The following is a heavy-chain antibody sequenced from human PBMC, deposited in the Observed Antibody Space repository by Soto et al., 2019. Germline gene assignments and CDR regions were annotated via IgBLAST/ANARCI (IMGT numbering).Heavy chain of an antibody. V-gene: IGHV4-61*05. CDR3: ARLGGYYQALDY. CDR1: GGSISSSSYY. CDR2: IYYSGST. D-gene: IGHD3-22*01. J-gene: IGHJ4*02. Sequence: PSETLSLTCTVSGGSISSSSYYWSWIRQPPGKGLEWIGYIYYSGSTNYNPSLKSRVTISVDMSKNQFSMNLSSVTAADTAVYYCARLGGYYQALDYWGQGTLVTVS.